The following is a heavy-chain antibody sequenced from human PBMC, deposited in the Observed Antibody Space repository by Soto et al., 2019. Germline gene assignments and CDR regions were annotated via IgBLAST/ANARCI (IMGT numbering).Heavy chain of an antibody. D-gene: IGHD3-3*01. Sequence: GGSLRLSCAASGFTFSSYGMHWVRQAPGKGLEWVAIIWYDGSNKYYVDSVKGRFTISRDNSKNTLYLQMNSLRAEDTAVYYRAKDLDFWSGYGYYYYGMDVWGQGTTVTVSS. CDR2: IWYDGSNK. V-gene: IGHV3-30*02. CDR1: GFTFSSYG. CDR3: AKDLDFWSGYGYYYYGMDV. J-gene: IGHJ6*02.